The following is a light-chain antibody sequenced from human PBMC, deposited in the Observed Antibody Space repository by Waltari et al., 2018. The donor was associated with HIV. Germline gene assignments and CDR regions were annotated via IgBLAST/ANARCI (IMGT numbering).Light chain of an antibody. J-gene: IGKJ5*01. V-gene: IGKV3-20*01. CDR2: GAS. CDR3: QQYGSSLIT. CDR1: PRVSSSY. Sequence: EIVLTQSPGTLSLSPGERATLSCRASPRVSSSYLAWYQQKPGQAPRLLIYGASSRATGIPDRFSGSGSGTDFTLTISRLEPEDFEVYYCQQYGSSLITFGQGTRLEIK.